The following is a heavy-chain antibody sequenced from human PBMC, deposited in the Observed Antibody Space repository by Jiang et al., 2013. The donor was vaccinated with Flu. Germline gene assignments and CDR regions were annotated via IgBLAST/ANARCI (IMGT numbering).Heavy chain of an antibody. D-gene: IGHD6-19*01. CDR1: GGSISSYY. Sequence: GPGLVKPSETLSLTCTVSGGSISSYYWSWIRQPPGKGLEWIGYIYYSGSTNYNPSLKSRVTISVDTSKNQFSLKLSSVTAADTAVYYCARGSSVGSYGHHWYFDLWGLAPWSLSPQ. J-gene: IGHJ2*01. CDR2: IYYSGST. CDR3: ARGSSVGSYGHHWYFDL. V-gene: IGHV4-59*01.